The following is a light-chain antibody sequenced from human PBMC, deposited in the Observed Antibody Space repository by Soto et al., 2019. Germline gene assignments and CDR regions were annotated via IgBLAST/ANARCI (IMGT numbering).Light chain of an antibody. CDR2: AAS. CDR3: QQSSRTPWT. Sequence: DIQVTQSPASLSASVVDRGSITFLASQTISSYLNWYQKKPGEAPTLLIYAASTLQSGVPSRFSGSRSGTDFTLTISSLQPEDFASYYCQQSSRTPWTFGQGTKVDI. J-gene: IGKJ1*01. CDR1: QTISSY. V-gene: IGKV1-39*01.